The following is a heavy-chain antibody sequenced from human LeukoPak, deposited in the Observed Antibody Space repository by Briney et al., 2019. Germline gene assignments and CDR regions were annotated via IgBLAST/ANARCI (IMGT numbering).Heavy chain of an antibody. CDR1: GFTLIDNY. Sequence: GGSLKLSWPASGFTLIDNYRNWFRQPPGKGLEWVSYISSSGSTIYYADSVKGRFTISRDNAKNSLYLQMNSLRAEDTAVYYCVRGRWAAYWGQGTLLTVPS. CDR2: ISSSGSTI. CDR3: VRGRWAAY. J-gene: IGHJ4*02. D-gene: IGHD3-3*01. V-gene: IGHV3-11*01.